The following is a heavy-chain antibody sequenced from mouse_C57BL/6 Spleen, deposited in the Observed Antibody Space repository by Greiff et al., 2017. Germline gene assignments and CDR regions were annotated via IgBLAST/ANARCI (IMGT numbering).Heavy chain of an antibody. CDR2: LDPSDSYT. Sequence: QVQLKQPGAELVMPGASVKLSCKASGYTFTSYWMHWVKQRPGQGLEWIGELDPSDSYTNYNQKFKGKSTLTVDKSSSTAYMQLSSLTSEDSAVYYCARRDYYAMDYWGQGTSVTVSS. CDR3: ARRDYYAMDY. J-gene: IGHJ4*01. V-gene: IGHV1-69*01. CDR1: GYTFTSYW.